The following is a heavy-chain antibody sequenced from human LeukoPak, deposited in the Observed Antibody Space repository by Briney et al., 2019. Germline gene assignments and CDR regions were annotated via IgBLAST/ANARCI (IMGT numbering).Heavy chain of an antibody. J-gene: IGHJ4*02. Sequence: PGGSLRLSCAASGFTFISYGMPWVRQAPGKGLEWVAVIWYDGRNKYYADSVKGRFTISRDNSKNTLYLQMSSLRAEDTAVYYCARSRDRKTGADSWGQGTLVTVSS. D-gene: IGHD3-10*01. CDR2: IWYDGRNK. CDR1: GFTFISYG. CDR3: ARSRDRKTGADS. V-gene: IGHV3-33*01.